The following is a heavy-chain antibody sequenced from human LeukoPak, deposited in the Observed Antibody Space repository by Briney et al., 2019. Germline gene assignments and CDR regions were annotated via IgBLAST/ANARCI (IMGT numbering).Heavy chain of an antibody. Sequence: SETLSLTCTVSGGSISSHYWTWIRQSPVKGLEWIGDISNSGSTSYNPSLKSRVTISIDTSKNQISLKLSSVTAADTAVYYCGRDALVGYFSYYYMDVWGKGTTVTVSS. V-gene: IGHV4-59*11. J-gene: IGHJ6*03. CDR3: GRDALVGYFSYYYMDV. CDR1: GGSISSHY. CDR2: ISNSGST. D-gene: IGHD2-15*01.